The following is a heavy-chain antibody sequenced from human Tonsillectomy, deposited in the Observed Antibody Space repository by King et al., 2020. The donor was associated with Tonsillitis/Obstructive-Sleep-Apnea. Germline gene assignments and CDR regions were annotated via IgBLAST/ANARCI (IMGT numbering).Heavy chain of an antibody. Sequence: VQLVQSGGGVVQPGRSLRLSCAASGFTFSSYAMHWVRQAPGKGLEWVAVISYDGSNKYYADSVKGRFTISRDNSKNTLYLQMNSLRAEDTAVYYCARDSLLEWLLYSSSLVLDYWGQGTLVTVSS. D-gene: IGHD3-3*01. J-gene: IGHJ4*02. CDR1: GFTFSSYA. CDR2: ISYDGSNK. V-gene: IGHV3-30*01. CDR3: ARDSLLEWLLYSSSLVLDY.